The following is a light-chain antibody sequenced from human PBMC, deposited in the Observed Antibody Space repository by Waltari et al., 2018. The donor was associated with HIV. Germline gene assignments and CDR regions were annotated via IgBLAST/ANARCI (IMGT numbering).Light chain of an antibody. CDR3: QQSYSTPLT. CDR1: QNISSY. Sequence: DIQMTQYPSSLSASVGDTVTVSCRANQNISSYLIWYQQRPGKAPRLLIYTASTLQRGVPSRFSGSGSGTDFTLSITSLQPEDFATYYCQQSYSTPLTFGGGTRVEIK. CDR2: TAS. J-gene: IGKJ4*01. V-gene: IGKV1-39*01.